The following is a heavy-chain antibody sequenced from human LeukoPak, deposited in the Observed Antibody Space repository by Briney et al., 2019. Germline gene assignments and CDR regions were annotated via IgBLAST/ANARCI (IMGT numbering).Heavy chain of an antibody. CDR1: GYTFIGYY. CDR2: INPNSGGT. J-gene: IGHJ4*02. CDR3: ARGGGTMVRLFDY. D-gene: IGHD3-10*01. Sequence: ASVKVSCKTSGYTFIGYYVHWVRQAPGQGLEWMGWINPNSGGTNYAQKFQGRVTMTRDTSISTAYMELSRLRSDDTAVYYCARGGGTMVRLFDYWGQGTLVTVSS. V-gene: IGHV1-2*02.